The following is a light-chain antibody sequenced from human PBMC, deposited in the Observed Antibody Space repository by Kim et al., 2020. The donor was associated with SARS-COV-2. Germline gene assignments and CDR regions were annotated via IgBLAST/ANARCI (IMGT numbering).Light chain of an antibody. V-gene: IGLV2-8*01. Sequence: QSALTQPPSASGSPGQSVTISCTRTSSDVGAYNYVSWYQQHPGKAPKVMIYEVSNRPSGVPDRFSGSKSGNTASLTVSGLQAEDEAVYYCSSYAGSTWVFGGGTQLTVL. CDR1: SSDVGAYNY. CDR3: SSYAGSTWV. CDR2: EVS. J-gene: IGLJ3*02.